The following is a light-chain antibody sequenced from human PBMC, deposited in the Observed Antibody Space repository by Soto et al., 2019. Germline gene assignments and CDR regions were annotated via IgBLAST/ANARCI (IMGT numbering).Light chain of an antibody. V-gene: IGLV2-23*01. J-gene: IGLJ2*01. CDR1: STDVGSHDL. Sequence: QSVLAQPASVSGSPGQSITISCTGISTDVGSHDLVSWYKHPPGKAPKLIIYEGSKRPSGVSNRFSGSKSGNTASLTISWRQAEDEADYYCCSNAGSSALLFGGGTKLTVL. CDR2: EGS. CDR3: CSNAGSSALL.